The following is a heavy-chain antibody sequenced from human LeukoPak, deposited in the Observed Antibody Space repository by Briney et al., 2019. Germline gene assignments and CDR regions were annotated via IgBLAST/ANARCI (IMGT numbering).Heavy chain of an antibody. CDR2: IRFDGSTK. CDR3: AKDSFRGRYYFDY. J-gene: IGHJ4*02. CDR1: GISLSTYG. V-gene: IGHV3-30*02. D-gene: IGHD3-16*01. Sequence: PGGSLRLSCAASGISLSTYGMVWVRQAPGKGLEWVAFIRFDGSTKNYADSVKGRFTISRDNSKNTLYLQMNSLRLEDTAVYFCAKDSFRGRYYFDYWGQGTLVTVSS.